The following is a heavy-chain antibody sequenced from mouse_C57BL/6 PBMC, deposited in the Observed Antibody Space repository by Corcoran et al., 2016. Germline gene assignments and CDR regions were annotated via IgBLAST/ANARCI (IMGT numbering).Heavy chain of an antibody. Sequence: EVQLQQSGPELVKPGASVKISCKASGYTFTDYFINWVKQSHGKSLEWIGDINPNNGGTSYNQKFKGKATLTVDKSSSTAYMELRSLTSEDSAVYYCARDYYSNTYYWGQGTTLTVSS. D-gene: IGHD2-5*01. CDR3: ARDYYSNTYY. J-gene: IGHJ2*01. CDR1: GYTFTDYF. V-gene: IGHV1-26*01. CDR2: INPNNGGT.